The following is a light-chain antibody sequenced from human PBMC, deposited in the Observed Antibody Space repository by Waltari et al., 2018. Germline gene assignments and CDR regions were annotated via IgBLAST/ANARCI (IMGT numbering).Light chain of an antibody. V-gene: IGLV8-61*01. Sequence: QTVVTQEPSFSVSPGGTVKLTCGLRSGSVSTSYYPSWYQQTPGQAPRTLIYNTNPRSSGVPDRFSGSILGNKAALTITGAQADDESDYHCVLFMGSGIWVFGGGTKLTVL. CDR3: VLFMGSGIWV. J-gene: IGLJ3*02. CDR2: NTN. CDR1: SGSVSTSYY.